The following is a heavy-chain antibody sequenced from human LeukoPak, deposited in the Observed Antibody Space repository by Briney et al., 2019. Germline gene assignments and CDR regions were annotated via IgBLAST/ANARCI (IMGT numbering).Heavy chain of an antibody. CDR2: ITGGGTT. J-gene: IGHJ4*02. CDR3: AKDRHWLALDD. Sequence: GGSLRLSCAASGFTFSRYGMNWVRQAPGKGLEWVSGITGGGTTYYADSVKGRVTISRDNSKNTLYLQMNSLRAEDTAVYYCAKDRHWLALDDWGQGTLVTVSS. D-gene: IGHD6-19*01. V-gene: IGHV3-23*01. CDR1: GFTFSRYG.